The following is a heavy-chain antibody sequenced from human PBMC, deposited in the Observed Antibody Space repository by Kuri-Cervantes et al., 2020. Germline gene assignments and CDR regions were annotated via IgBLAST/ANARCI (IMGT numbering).Heavy chain of an antibody. D-gene: IGHD2-2*01. Sequence: SVKVSCKASGCTFSSYAISWVRQAPGQGLEWMGGVIPIFGTANYAQKFQGRVTITADESTSTAYMVLSSLRSEDTAVYYCAGVKDCSSTSCYPNNFDYWGQGTLVTVSS. CDR2: VIPIFGTA. J-gene: IGHJ4*02. V-gene: IGHV1-69*13. CDR1: GCTFSSYA. CDR3: AGVKDCSSTSCYPNNFDY.